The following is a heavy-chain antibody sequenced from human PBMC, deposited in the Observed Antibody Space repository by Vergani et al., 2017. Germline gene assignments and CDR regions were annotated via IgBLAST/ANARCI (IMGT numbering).Heavy chain of an antibody. CDR1: GCTFNQYG. CDR3: ARDVRLLYNRFDP. CDR2: TWYAGNNK. J-gene: IGHJ5*02. V-gene: IGHV3-33*01. D-gene: IGHD1-14*01. Sequence: QVQLVESGGGVVQHGRSLRLSCAASGCTFNQYGMNWVRQAPGKGLEWVAVTWYAGNNKQYADSVKGRFTISRDNSKSTMYLQMNSLRDEDTGVYYCARDVRLLYNRFDPWGQGTLVTVSS.